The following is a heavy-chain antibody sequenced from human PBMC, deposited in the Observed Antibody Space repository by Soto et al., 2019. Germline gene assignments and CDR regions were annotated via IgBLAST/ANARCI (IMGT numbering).Heavy chain of an antibody. CDR1: VFTFNNAW. CDR3: TKDRGGYSYVSRGYYYYVMGV. D-gene: IGHD5-18*01. V-gene: IGHV3-15*01. J-gene: IGHJ6*04. Sequence: GASLRLSCAAPVFTFNNAWMTCVRQAPGRGLEWVGRIKSKIDGGTTDYAAPVKGRFTISRDDSRNTLYLQMNSLRTEDTAVYYCTKDRGGYSYVSRGYYYYVMGVWGKGTTVTVSS. CDR2: IKSKIDGGTT.